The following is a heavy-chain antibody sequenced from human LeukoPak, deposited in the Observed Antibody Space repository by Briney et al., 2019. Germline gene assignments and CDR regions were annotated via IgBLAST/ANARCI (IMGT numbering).Heavy chain of an antibody. D-gene: IGHD2-2*02. J-gene: IGHJ5*02. Sequence: ASVKVSCTASGYTFTGYYMHWVRQAPGQGLEWMGIINPSGGSTSYAQKFQGRVTMTRDTSTSTVYMELSGLRSEDTAVYYCARGHPRYYSSTSCYTSGGWFDPWGQGTLVTVSS. CDR3: ARGHPRYYSSTSCYTSGGWFDP. V-gene: IGHV1-46*01. CDR1: GYTFTGYY. CDR2: INPSGGST.